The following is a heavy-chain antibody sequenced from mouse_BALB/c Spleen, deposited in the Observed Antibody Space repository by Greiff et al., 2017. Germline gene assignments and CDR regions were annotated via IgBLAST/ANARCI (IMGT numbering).Heavy chain of an antibody. CDR1: GFTFSSFG. Sequence: EVQLVESGGGLVQPGGSRKLSCAASGFTFSSFGMHWVRQAPEKGLEWVAYISSGSSTIYYADTVKGRFTISRDNPKNTLFLQMTSLRSEDTAMYYCARSGTTAYFDYWGQGTTLTVSA. CDR3: ARSGTTAYFDY. D-gene: IGHD1-2*01. J-gene: IGHJ2*01. V-gene: IGHV5-17*02. CDR2: ISSGSSTI.